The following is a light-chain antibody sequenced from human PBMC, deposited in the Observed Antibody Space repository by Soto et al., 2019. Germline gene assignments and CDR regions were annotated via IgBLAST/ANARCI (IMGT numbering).Light chain of an antibody. V-gene: IGLV1-40*01. Sequence: QSVLTQSPSVSGAPGQRVTISCTGSSANIGAGFDVHWYQQLPGTAPELLIYGNNNRPSGVPDRFSGSKSGTSASLAITGLQAEDEADYYCQSYDGSLSGYVFGTGTKVTV. CDR3: QSYDGSLSGYV. CDR1: SANIGAGFD. J-gene: IGLJ1*01. CDR2: GNN.